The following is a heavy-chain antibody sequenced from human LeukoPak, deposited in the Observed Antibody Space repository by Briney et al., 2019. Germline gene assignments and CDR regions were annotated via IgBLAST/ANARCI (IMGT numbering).Heavy chain of an antibody. Sequence: SETLSLTCTVSGGSISSGGYYWSWIRQPPGKGLEWIGYIYYSGSTYYNPSLKSRVTISVDTSKNQFSLKLSSVTAADTAVYYCARVVVRLPKPGNWLDPWGQGTLVTVSS. CDR3: ARVVVRLPKPGNWLDP. CDR1: GGSISSGGYY. J-gene: IGHJ5*02. V-gene: IGHV4-30-4*08. CDR2: IYYSGST. D-gene: IGHD2-2*01.